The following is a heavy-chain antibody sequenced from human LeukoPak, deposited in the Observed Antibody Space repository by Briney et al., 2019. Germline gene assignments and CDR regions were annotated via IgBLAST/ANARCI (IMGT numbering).Heavy chain of an antibody. CDR1: GGTFSSYA. V-gene: IGHV1-69*01. D-gene: IGHD3-10*01. Sequence: GSSVKVSCKASGGTFSSYAISWVRQAPGQGLEWMGGIIPIFGTANYAQKFQGRVTITADESTSTAYMELSSLRSEDTAVYYCARDPGYYYGSGNPIDPWGRGTLVTVSS. CDR2: IIPIFGTA. CDR3: ARDPGYYYGSGNPIDP. J-gene: IGHJ5*02.